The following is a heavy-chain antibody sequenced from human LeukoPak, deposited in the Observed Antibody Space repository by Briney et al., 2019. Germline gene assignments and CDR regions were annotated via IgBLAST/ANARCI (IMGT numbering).Heavy chain of an antibody. Sequence: SETLSLTCTVSGGSISSHYWSWIRQPPGKGLEWIGYIYYSGSTNYNPSLKSRVTISVDTSKNQFSLKLSSVTAADTAVYHCARSPVYSSSWYSFDPWGQGTLVTVSS. CDR2: IYYSGST. V-gene: IGHV4-59*11. D-gene: IGHD6-13*01. CDR3: ARSPVYSSSWYSFDP. CDR1: GGSISSHY. J-gene: IGHJ5*02.